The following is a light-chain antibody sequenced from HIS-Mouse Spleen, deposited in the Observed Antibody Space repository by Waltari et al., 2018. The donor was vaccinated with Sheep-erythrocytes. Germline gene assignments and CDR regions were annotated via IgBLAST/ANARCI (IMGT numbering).Light chain of an antibody. CDR2: AAS. V-gene: IGKV1-9*01. CDR1: QGISSY. J-gene: IGKJ2*01. Sequence: DIQLTQSPSFLSASVGDRVTITCRASQGISSYLAWYQQKPGKAPKLLIYAASPLQSGVPTRFSGSGSGTEFTLTISSLQPEEFATYYCQQLNSYPPYSFGQGTKLEIK. CDR3: QQLNSYPPYS.